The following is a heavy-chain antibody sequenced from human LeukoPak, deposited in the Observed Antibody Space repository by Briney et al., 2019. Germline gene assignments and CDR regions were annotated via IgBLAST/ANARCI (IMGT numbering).Heavy chain of an antibody. V-gene: IGHV3-21*06. CDR3: AKVGYYDSSGYLDY. CDR2: ISSSSSYI. Sequence: GGSLRLSCAASGFTFSSYSMNWVRQAPGKGLEWVSSISSSSSYIYYADSVKGRFTISRDNAKNSLYLQINSLRAEDTAVYYCAKVGYYDSSGYLDYWGQGTLVTVSS. CDR1: GFTFSSYS. J-gene: IGHJ4*02. D-gene: IGHD3-22*01.